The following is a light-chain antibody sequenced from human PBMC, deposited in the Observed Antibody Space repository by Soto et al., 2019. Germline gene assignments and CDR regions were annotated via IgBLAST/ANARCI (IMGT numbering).Light chain of an antibody. V-gene: IGKV1-39*01. J-gene: IGKJ1*01. CDR1: QSIGTN. CDR3: QQSYSTLWT. CDR2: AVS. Sequence: DIQMTQSPSSLSASIGDRVTLTCRASQSIGTNLNWYQQRPGKAPKLLIYAVSSLQGGVPSRFSGSGSGTDFTLTIRSLQPEDFATYYCQQSYSTLWTFGQGTKVDIK.